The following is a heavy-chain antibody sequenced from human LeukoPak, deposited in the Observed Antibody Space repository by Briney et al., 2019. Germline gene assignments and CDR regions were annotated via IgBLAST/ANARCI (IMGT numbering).Heavy chain of an antibody. D-gene: IGHD2-15*01. CDR1: GGSVSGYY. Sequence: SETLSLTCVVSGGSVSGYYWGWIRQPPGRGLEWIGYVYYSGSTNYNPSFKSRITISVDTSRYQFSLQLSSVTAADTAVYYCARIHRYCSGGACYVLDNWGQGTLVAVSS. CDR3: ARIHRYCSGGACYVLDN. J-gene: IGHJ4*02. V-gene: IGHV4-59*02. CDR2: VYYSGST.